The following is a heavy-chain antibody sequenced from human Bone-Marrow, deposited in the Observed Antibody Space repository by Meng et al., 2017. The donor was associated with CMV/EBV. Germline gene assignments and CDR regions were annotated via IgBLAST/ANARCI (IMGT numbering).Heavy chain of an antibody. D-gene: IGHD3-9*01. V-gene: IGHV1-2*02. CDR1: GYTFTSYD. CDR3: ASERPVIGYCDY. Sequence: ASVKVSCKASGYTFTSYDISWVRQAPGQGLEWMGWINPIFGTTNYAQKFQGRVTITTDKSISTAYMELSRLRSEDTAVYYCASERPVIGYCDYWGQGTLVTVSS. CDR2: INPIFGTT. J-gene: IGHJ4*02.